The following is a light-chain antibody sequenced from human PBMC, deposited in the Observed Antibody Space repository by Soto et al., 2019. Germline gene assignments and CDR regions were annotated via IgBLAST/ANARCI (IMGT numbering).Light chain of an antibody. CDR3: QQRYNWPIT. CDR2: GAS. V-gene: IGKV3-11*02. J-gene: IGKJ5*01. Sequence: EIVMTQSPGTLSLSPGERVTLSCRASQSVTTRLAWYQHKPGQAPTLLMSGASNRASGVTVRFSGSGSGRDFTLTISSLEPEDFSVYYCQQRYNWPITFGQGTRLEIK. CDR1: QSVTTR.